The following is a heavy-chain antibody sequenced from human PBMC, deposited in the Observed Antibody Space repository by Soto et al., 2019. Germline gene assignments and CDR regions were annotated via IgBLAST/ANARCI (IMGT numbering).Heavy chain of an antibody. CDR3: ARVGGYGGNYGMDV. D-gene: IGHD4-17*01. V-gene: IGHV4-30-4*01. CDR2: IYYSGST. Sequence: TSETLSLTCTVSGGSISSGDYYWSWIRQPPGKGLEWIGYIYYSGSTYYNPSLKSRVTISADTSKNQFSLKLSSVTAADTAVYYCARVGGYGGNYGMDVWGQGTTVTVSS. CDR1: GGSISSGDYY. J-gene: IGHJ6*02.